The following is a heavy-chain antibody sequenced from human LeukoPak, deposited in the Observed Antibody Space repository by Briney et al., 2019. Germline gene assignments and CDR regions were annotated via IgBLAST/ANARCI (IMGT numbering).Heavy chain of an antibody. J-gene: IGHJ5*02. CDR2: ISGSGGST. V-gene: IGHV3-23*01. CDR1: GFTFSSYA. D-gene: IGHD6-13*01. Sequence: GGSLRLSCAASGFTFSSYAMSWVRQAPGKGLEWVSAISGSGGSTYYADSVKGRFTISRDNSKNTLYLQMNSLRAEDTAVYYCAKVRAAAGNLNRFDPWGQGTLVTVSS. CDR3: AKVRAAAGNLNRFDP.